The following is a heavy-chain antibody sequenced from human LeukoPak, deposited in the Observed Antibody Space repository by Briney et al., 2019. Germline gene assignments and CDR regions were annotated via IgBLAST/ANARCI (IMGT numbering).Heavy chain of an antibody. CDR1: GGSFRDYY. Sequence: SETLSLTCAVYGGSFRDYYWSWIRQTPGEGLQWIGGIKYGGSTDYNPSLKSRVTMSIDTSKNQFSLKLTSVTAVDTGVYYCARGILGRGYFDLWGRDTLVTVSS. V-gene: IGHV4-34*01. CDR3: ARGILGRGYFDL. D-gene: IGHD3-3*01. CDR2: IKYGGST. J-gene: IGHJ2*01.